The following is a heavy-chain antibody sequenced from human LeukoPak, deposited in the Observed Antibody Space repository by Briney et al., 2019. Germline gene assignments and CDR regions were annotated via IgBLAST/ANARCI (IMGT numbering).Heavy chain of an antibody. V-gene: IGHV4-30-4*01. J-gene: IGHJ4*02. CDR1: GGSISSGDYY. CDR2: IYYSGST. CDR3: ALGRWLQYASYYFDY. D-gene: IGHD5-24*01. Sequence: SETLSLTCTVSGGSISSGDYYWSWIRQPPGKGLEWIGYIYYSGSTYYNPSLKSRVTISVDTSKNQFSLKLSSVTAADTAVYYCALGRWLQYASYYFDYWGQGTLVTVSS.